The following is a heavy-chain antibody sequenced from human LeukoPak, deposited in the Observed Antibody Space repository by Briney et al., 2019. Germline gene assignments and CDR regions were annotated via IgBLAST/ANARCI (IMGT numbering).Heavy chain of an antibody. CDR3: AKRMGDSSD. CDR2: ISYDGSNK. Sequence: GGSLRLSCAASGFTFSSYAMSWVRQAPGKGLEWVAVISYDGSNKYYADSVKGRFTISRDNSKNTLYLQMNSLRAEDTAVYYCAKRMGDSSDWGQGTLVTVSS. D-gene: IGHD3-22*01. CDR1: GFTFSSYA. V-gene: IGHV3-30*18. J-gene: IGHJ4*02.